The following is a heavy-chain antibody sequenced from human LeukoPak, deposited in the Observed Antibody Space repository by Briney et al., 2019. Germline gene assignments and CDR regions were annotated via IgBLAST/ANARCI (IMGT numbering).Heavy chain of an antibody. CDR3: ARAQRDIVVVPAAMSSGYYYYYMDV. Sequence: GASVKVSCKASGGTFSSYAISWVRQAPGQGLEWMGGIIPIFGTANYAQKFQGRVTITADESTSTAYMELSSLRSEDTAVYYCARAQRDIVVVPAAMSSGYYYYYMDVWGKGTTVTVSS. D-gene: IGHD2-2*01. CDR1: GGTFSSYA. J-gene: IGHJ6*03. V-gene: IGHV1-69*13. CDR2: IIPIFGTA.